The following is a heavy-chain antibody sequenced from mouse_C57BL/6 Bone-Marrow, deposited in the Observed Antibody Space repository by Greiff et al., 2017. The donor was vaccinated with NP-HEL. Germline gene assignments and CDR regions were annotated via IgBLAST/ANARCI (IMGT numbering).Heavy chain of an antibody. D-gene: IGHD2-1*01. CDR3: ARGGNYCYYFDY. CDR2: FHPYNDDT. V-gene: IGHV1-47*01. Sequence: VKLMESGAELVKPGASVKMSCKASGYTFTTYPIEWVKQNHGKSLEWIGNFHPYNDDTEYNEKFKNKATLTVEKSSSTVYLELSRLTSGDSSVYFCARGGNYCYYFDYWGQGTTLTVSS. J-gene: IGHJ2*01. CDR1: GYTFTTYP.